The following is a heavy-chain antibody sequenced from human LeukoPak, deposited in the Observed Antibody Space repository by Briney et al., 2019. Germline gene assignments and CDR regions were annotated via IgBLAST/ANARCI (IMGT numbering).Heavy chain of an antibody. Sequence: GGSLRLSCAASGFTFSDYYMSWIRQAPGKGLEWLSYISSSGTTIYYADSVKGRFTISRDNAKNSLYLQMNSLRAEDTAVYYCARVLSGRGSLYDYYYYMDVWGKGTTVTISS. J-gene: IGHJ6*03. CDR1: GFTFSDYY. D-gene: IGHD3-10*01. V-gene: IGHV3-11*01. CDR2: ISSSGTTI. CDR3: ARVLSGRGSLYDYYYYMDV.